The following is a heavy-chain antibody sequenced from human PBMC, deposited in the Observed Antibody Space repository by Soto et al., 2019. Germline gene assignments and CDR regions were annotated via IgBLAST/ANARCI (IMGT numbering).Heavy chain of an antibody. Sequence: GWSLRLSCEAAGFAFNSYGINWVRQAPGKGLEWVSFISGSSGNIYYGDSVRGRFTISRDNAKKSMYLQMNSLRAEDTAVYYCARENKDVNKSTSISSGFHGMDVWGQGITVTVSS. CDR2: ISGSSGNI. D-gene: IGHD2-2*01. CDR1: GFAFNSYG. V-gene: IGHV3-21*01. CDR3: ARENKDVNKSTSISSGFHGMDV. J-gene: IGHJ6*02.